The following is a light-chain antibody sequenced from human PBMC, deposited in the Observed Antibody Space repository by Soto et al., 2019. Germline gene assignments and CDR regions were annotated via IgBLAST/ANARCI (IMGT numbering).Light chain of an antibody. CDR2: DVS. CDR1: SSDVGGYNY. CDR3: CSYAGTYRPYV. Sequence: QSALTQPRSVSGSPGQSVTISCTGTSSDVGGYNYVSWYQQHPGKAPKLMIYDVSKRPSGVPDRFSGSKSGNTASLTISGLQAEDEADYYCCSYAGTYRPYVSGTGTKLTVL. J-gene: IGLJ1*01. V-gene: IGLV2-11*01.